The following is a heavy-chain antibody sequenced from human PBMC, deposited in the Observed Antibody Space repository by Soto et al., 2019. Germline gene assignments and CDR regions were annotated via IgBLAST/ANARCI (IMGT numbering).Heavy chain of an antibody. V-gene: IGHV3-9*01. CDR2: ISWNSGSI. Sequence: GGSLRLSCAASGFTFDDYAMHWVRQAPGKGLEWVSGISWNSGSIGYADSVKGRFTISRDNAKNSLYLQMNSLRAEDTALYYCAKDQAAAAYYYGMDVWGQGTTVTVSS. CDR3: AKDQAAAAYYYGMDV. J-gene: IGHJ6*02. CDR1: GFTFDDYA. D-gene: IGHD6-13*01.